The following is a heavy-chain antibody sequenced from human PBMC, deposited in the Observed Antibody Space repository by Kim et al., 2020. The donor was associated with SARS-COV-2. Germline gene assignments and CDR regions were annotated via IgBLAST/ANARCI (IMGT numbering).Heavy chain of an antibody. CDR2: ISSSSYI. CDR3: ARGGITIFGVVMPTDV. CDR1: GFTFSSYS. V-gene: IGHV3-21*01. J-gene: IGHJ6*02. Sequence: GGSLRLSCAASGFTFSSYSMNWVRQAPGKGLEWVSSISSSSYIYYADSVKGRFTISRDNAKNSLYLQMNSLRAEDTAVYYCARGGITIFGVVMPTDVWGQGTTVTVSS. D-gene: IGHD3-3*01.